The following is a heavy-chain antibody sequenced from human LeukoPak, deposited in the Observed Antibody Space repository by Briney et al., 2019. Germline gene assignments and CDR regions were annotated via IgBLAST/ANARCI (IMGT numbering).Heavy chain of an antibody. V-gene: IGHV1-18*01. CDR3: VRETYYYDSTIVVVLGGY. CDR2: ISAYNGNT. J-gene: IGHJ4*02. Sequence: GASVKVSCKASGYTFTSYGISWVRQAPGQGLEWMGWISAYNGNTNYAQKLQGRVTTTTDTSTSTAYMELRSLRSDDTAVYYCVRETYYYDSTIVVVLGGYWGQGTLVTVSS. CDR1: GYTFTSYG. D-gene: IGHD3-22*01.